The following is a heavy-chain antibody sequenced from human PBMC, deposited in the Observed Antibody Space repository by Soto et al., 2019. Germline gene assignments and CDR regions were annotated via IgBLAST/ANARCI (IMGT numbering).Heavy chain of an antibody. CDR2: IWYDGSNK. J-gene: IGHJ4*02. Sequence: VQLVESGGGVVQPGTSLRLSCVASGSTFSNYGMHWVRQAPGKGPQWVAVIWYDGSNKSYGESVKGRFTISRDNSKNNLYLDINSLRAEDTAVYYCARDGGSHGPSYFDSWGQGSLVIVSS. CDR3: ARDGGSHGPSYFDS. CDR1: GSTFSNYG. V-gene: IGHV3-33*01. D-gene: IGHD3-16*01.